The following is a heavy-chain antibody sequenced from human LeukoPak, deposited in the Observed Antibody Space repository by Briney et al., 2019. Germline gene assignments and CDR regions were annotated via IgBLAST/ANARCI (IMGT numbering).Heavy chain of an antibody. CDR2: IKEDGTET. J-gene: IGHJ4*02. Sequence: GGSLRLSCAASELTSSTSWMSWVRQAPGKGLEWVANIKEDGTETYYVDSVKGRFTISRDNAKNSLYLQMNSLRVEDTAVYYCAKEGRSLQTYWGQGTLVTVSS. CDR3: AKEGRSLQTY. V-gene: IGHV3-7*03. CDR1: ELTSSTSW. D-gene: IGHD5-24*01.